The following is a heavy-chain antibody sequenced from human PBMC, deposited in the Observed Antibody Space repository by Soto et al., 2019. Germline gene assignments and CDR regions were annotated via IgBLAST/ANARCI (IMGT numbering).Heavy chain of an antibody. Sequence: GGSLRLSCAASGFTFSSYAMSWVRQAPGKGLEWVSAISGSGGSTYYADSVKGRFTISRDNSKNTLYLQMNSLRAEDTAVYYCAKTRLEWLLWGLDYWGQGTLVTVSS. CDR2: ISGSGGST. D-gene: IGHD3-3*01. J-gene: IGHJ4*02. CDR1: GFTFSSYA. CDR3: AKTRLEWLLWGLDY. V-gene: IGHV3-23*01.